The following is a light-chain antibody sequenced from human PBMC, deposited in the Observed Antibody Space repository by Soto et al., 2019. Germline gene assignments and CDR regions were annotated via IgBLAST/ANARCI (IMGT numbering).Light chain of an antibody. Sequence: QSALTQPASVSGSPGQSITISCTGTSSDVGGYNYVSWYQQHPGKAPKVMIYDVSNRPSGVSNRFSGSKSSNTASLTISGLQAEDEADYYCSTYTSSSFYVFGTGTKLTVL. J-gene: IGLJ1*01. V-gene: IGLV2-14*01. CDR2: DVS. CDR3: STYTSSSFYV. CDR1: SSDVGGYNY.